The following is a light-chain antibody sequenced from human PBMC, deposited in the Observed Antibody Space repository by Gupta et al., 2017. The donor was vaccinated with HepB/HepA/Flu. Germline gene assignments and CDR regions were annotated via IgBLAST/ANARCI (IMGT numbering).Light chain of an antibody. J-gene: IGKJ4*01. Sequence: IHMAQSPSSLSASVGDRVTITCQASQDISNYLNWYQQKPGKAPKLLIYDASNLETGVPSRFSGSGSGTDFTFNISRLQPEDIATYYCQQYDNLPLTFGGGTKVEIK. CDR3: QQYDNLPLT. CDR2: DAS. V-gene: IGKV1-33*01. CDR1: QDISNY.